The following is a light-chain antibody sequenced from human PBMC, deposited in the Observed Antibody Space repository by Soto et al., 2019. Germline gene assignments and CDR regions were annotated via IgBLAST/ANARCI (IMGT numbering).Light chain of an antibody. V-gene: IGKV3-15*01. CDR2: SGY. Sequence: PGERATLSCRASQSVSSSVAWYQHKPGQSPRLVVYSGYKRSPGIPARFSGSGSGTDFTLTISSLESDDFAIYYCQQRYSWLRVFGPGTKVDIK. CDR3: QQRYSWLRV. CDR1: QSVSSS. J-gene: IGKJ1*01.